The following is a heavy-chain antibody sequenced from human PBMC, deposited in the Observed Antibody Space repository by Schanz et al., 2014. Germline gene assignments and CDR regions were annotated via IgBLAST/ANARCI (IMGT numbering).Heavy chain of an antibody. J-gene: IGHJ6*02. CDR1: GYTFNNHG. CDR3: VRDAGWAFGDYHGMDV. CDR2: ISVYHGHT. V-gene: IGHV1-18*01. Sequence: QVQLVQSGGEVKKPGASATVSCKASGYTFNNHGISWVRQAPGQGPEWMGWISVYHGHTNYAEKVHGRVTMTTDTSTSTAYMELRRLISDDTAVYYCVRDAGWAFGDYHGMDVWGQGTSVTVSS. D-gene: IGHD3-10*01.